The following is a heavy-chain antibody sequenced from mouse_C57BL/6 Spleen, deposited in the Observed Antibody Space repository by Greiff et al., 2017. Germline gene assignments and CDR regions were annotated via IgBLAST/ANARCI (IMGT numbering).Heavy chain of an antibody. CDR1: GFTFSSYA. CDR2: ISDGGSYN. V-gene: IGHV5-4*03. J-gene: IGHJ3*01. D-gene: IGHD1-1*02. Sequence: EVKLVESGGGLVKPGGSLKLSCAASGFTFSSYAMSWVRQTPEKSLEWVATISDGGSYNYYTDNVKGRFTISRDNAKNNLYLQMSHLKSEDTAMYYCARGGNFFAYWGQGTLVTVSA. CDR3: ARGGNFFAY.